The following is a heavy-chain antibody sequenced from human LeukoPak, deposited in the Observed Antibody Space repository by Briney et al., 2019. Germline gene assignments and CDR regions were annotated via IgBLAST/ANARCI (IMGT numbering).Heavy chain of an antibody. V-gene: IGHV4-4*07. CDR3: ARLMVSGYYVPCDI. CDR2: IYPTGST. J-gene: IGHJ3*02. CDR1: GGAISSYY. Sequence: SETLSLTCTVSGGAISSYYRSWIRQPAGKGLEWIGRIYPTGSTNYNPSLKSRVTMSVDTSKKQLSLRLSSVTAADTAVYYCARLMVSGYYVPCDIWGQGTMVTVSS. D-gene: IGHD3-22*01.